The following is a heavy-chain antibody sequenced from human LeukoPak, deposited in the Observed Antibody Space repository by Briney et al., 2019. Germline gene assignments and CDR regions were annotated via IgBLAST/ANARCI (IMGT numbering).Heavy chain of an antibody. J-gene: IGHJ4*02. CDR3: ARDDYGGNYAY. D-gene: IGHD4-23*01. Sequence: PSETLSLTCAVYGGSFSGYYWSWIRQPPGKGLEWIGEINHSGSTNYNPPLKSRVTMSVDTSKNQFSLKLSSVTAADTAVYYCARDDYGGNYAYWGQGTLVTVSS. CDR1: GGSFSGYY. CDR2: INHSGST. V-gene: IGHV4-34*01.